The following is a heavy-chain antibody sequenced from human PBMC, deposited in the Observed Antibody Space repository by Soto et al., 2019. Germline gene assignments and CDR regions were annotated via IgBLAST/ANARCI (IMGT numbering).Heavy chain of an antibody. J-gene: IGHJ6*02. V-gene: IGHV1-69*13. CDR2: IIPIFGTA. D-gene: IGHD2-15*01. Sequence: SVKVSCKASGGTFSSYAISWVRQAPGQGLEWMGGIIPIFGTANYAQKFQGRVTITADESTSTAYMELSSLRSEDTAVYYCARDCSGGSCYRSYYYYYGMDVWGQGTTVTVSS. CDR3: ARDCSGGSCYRSYYYYYGMDV. CDR1: GGTFSSYA.